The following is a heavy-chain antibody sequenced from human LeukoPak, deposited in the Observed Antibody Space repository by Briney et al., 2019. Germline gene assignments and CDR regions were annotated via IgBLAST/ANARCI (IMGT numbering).Heavy chain of an antibody. J-gene: IGHJ3*02. V-gene: IGHV4-34*01. CDR2: ISHSGST. CDR3: ARVGGITMIVVLVGDAFDI. Sequence: SETLSLTCAVYGGSFSGYYWSWIRQPPGKGLEWIGEISHSGSTNYNPSLKSRVTISVDTSKNQFSLKLSSVTAADTAVYYCARVGGITMIVVLVGDAFDIWGRGTMVTVSS. D-gene: IGHD3-22*01. CDR1: GGSFSGYY.